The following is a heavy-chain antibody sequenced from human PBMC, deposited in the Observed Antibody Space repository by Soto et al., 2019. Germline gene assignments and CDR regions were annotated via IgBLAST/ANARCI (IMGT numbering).Heavy chain of an antibody. CDR3: AKREGNTYGLFH. V-gene: IGHV3-74*01. CDR1: GFSFSSYW. J-gene: IGHJ4*02. Sequence: EVQLVVSGGGLVQPGGSLRLSCAASGFSFSSYWIHWVRQAPGKGLVWVSRIKTDGSSTDYADSVKGRFTISRDNAKNTLYLQMNSLSAEDTAVYYCAKREGNTYGLFHWGQGTLVTVSS. CDR2: IKTDGSST. D-gene: IGHD5-18*01.